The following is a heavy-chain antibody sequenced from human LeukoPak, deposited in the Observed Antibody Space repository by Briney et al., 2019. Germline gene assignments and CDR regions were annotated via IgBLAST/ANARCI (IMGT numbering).Heavy chain of an antibody. J-gene: IGHJ4*02. D-gene: IGHD3-10*01. CDR2: IKQDGSEK. CDR3: ARDHYYGSGKPLDY. CDR1: GFTFSSYW. Sequence: GGSLRLSCAASGFTFSSYWMSWVRQAPGKGLEWVANIKQDGSEKYYVDSVKGRFTISRDNAKNSLYLQMNSLRAEDTAVYYCARDHYYGSGKPLDYWGQGTLVTVSS. V-gene: IGHV3-7*01.